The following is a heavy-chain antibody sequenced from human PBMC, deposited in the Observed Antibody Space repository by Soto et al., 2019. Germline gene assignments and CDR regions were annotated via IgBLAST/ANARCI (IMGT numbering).Heavy chain of an antibody. CDR2: IYHSGST. CDR3: ALSPGEGWFDP. Sequence: PSETLSLTCAVSGGSISSGGYSWSWIRQPPGKGLEWIGYIYHSGSTYYNPSLKSRVTISVDRSKNQFSLKLSSVTAADTAVYYCALSPGEGWFDPWGQGTLVTVSS. CDR1: GGSISSGGYS. V-gene: IGHV4-30-2*01. J-gene: IGHJ5*02.